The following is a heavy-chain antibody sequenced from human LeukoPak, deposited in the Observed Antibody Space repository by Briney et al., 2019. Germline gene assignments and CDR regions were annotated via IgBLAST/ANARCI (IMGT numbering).Heavy chain of an antibody. Sequence: GASVKVSCKASGGTFSSYAISWVRQAPGQGLEWMGGIIPIFGTANYAQKFQGRVTITADESTSTAYMERSGRGSEDTSVYYCSRFSLRATIFGVVIIPDYWGQGTLVTVSS. CDR3: SRFSLRATIFGVVIIPDY. J-gene: IGHJ4*02. D-gene: IGHD3-3*01. V-gene: IGHV1-69*13. CDR1: GGTFSSYA. CDR2: IIPIFGTA.